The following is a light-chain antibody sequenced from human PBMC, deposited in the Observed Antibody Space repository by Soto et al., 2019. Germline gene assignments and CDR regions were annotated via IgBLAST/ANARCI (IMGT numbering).Light chain of an antibody. Sequence: FMLTQPHSVSESPGKTVTISCTRSSGSVASNHVQWYQQRPGSAPTTLIYENNQRPSGVPDRFSGSVDSSSNSASLTISGLKTEDEADYYCQSYDSNNVVFGGGTKVTVL. CDR1: SGSVASNH. CDR3: QSYDSNNVV. V-gene: IGLV6-57*04. J-gene: IGLJ3*02. CDR2: ENN.